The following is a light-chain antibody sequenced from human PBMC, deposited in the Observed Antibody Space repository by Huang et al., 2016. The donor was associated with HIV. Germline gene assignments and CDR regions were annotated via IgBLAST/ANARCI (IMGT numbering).Light chain of an antibody. V-gene: IGKV3-15*01. Sequence: EIVMTQSPATLSVSPGERATLSCRASQSVSSNLAWYQQKPGQAPRLLSYGASTRATDIPARFSGSGSGTEFTLTISSLQSEDFAVYYCQQYNKWPPVTFGGGTKVEIK. CDR3: QQYNKWPPVT. J-gene: IGKJ4*01. CDR2: GAS. CDR1: QSVSSN.